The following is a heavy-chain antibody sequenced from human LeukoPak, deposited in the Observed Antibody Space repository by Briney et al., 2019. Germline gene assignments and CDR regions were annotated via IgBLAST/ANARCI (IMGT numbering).Heavy chain of an antibody. CDR1: GGSISSYY. Sequence: PSETLSLTCTVSGGSISSYYWSWIRQPPGKGLEGIGYIYYSGSTNYNPSLKSRVTISVDTSKNQFSLKLSSVTAADTAVYYCARGFYCGGDCLNYFDYWGQGTLVTVSS. CDR3: ARGFYCGGDCLNYFDY. CDR2: IYYSGST. D-gene: IGHD2-21*02. V-gene: IGHV4-59*01. J-gene: IGHJ4*02.